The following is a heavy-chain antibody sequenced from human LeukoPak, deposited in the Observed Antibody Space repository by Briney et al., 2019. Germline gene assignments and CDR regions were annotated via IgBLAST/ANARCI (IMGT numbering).Heavy chain of an antibody. J-gene: IGHJ4*02. Sequence: GGSLRLSCAASGFTFSSYGMHWVRQAPGKGLEWVAVISYDGSNKYYADSVKGRFTISRDNSKNTPYLQMNSLRAEDTAVYYCAKPDWNADYFDYWGQGTLVTVSS. D-gene: IGHD1-1*01. CDR1: GFTFSSYG. V-gene: IGHV3-30*18. CDR3: AKPDWNADYFDY. CDR2: ISYDGSNK.